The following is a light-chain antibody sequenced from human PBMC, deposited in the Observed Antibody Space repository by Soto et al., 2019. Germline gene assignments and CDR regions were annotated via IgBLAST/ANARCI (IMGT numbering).Light chain of an antibody. CDR3: QQYGSSPPALT. V-gene: IGKV3-20*01. CDR2: GAS. J-gene: IGKJ4*01. CDR1: QSVSSTY. Sequence: EIVLTQSPGTLSLSPGERATLSCMASQSVSSTYLAWYQQKPGQAPRLLIYGASSRATGIPDRFSGSGSGTDFTVTISRLEPEDFAVYWCQQYGSSPPALTFGGGTKVEIK.